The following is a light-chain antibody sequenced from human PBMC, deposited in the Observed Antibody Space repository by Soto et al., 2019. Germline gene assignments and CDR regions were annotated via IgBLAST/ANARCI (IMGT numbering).Light chain of an antibody. CDR2: DAS. CDR3: HQYVDLPRT. Sequence: DIQMTQSPSSLSASVGDRVTITCQASQDISNYLNWYQQKPGKAPNLLIYDASNLGTWVPSRFSAGRSGTDFTFTIISLQPEDIAIYYCHQYVDLPRTFGLGTKVDIK. V-gene: IGKV1-33*01. CDR1: QDISNY. J-gene: IGKJ3*01.